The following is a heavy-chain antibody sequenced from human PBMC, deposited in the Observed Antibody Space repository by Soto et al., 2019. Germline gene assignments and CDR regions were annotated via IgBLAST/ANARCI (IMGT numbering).Heavy chain of an antibody. Sequence: QVQLQESGPGLVKPSQTLSLTCTVSGGSISSGDYYWSWIRQPPGKGLEWIGYIYYSGSTYYNPSRQSRVTRSVDTSKNQFSLKLSSVTAADTAVYYCASSGYSSSFPFDYWGQGTLVTVSS. D-gene: IGHD6-13*01. CDR3: ASSGYSSSFPFDY. CDR1: GGSISSGDYY. V-gene: IGHV4-30-4*01. CDR2: IYYSGST. J-gene: IGHJ4*02.